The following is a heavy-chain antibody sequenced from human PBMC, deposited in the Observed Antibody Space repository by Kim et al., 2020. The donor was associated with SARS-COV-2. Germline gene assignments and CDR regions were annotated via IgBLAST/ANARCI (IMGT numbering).Heavy chain of an antibody. CDR2: IGASNGNT. J-gene: IGHJ5*02. CDR3: VGDWYCSGGRCYDCFDP. D-gene: IGHD2-15*01. CDR1: GYTFTSYG. V-gene: IGHV1-18*01. Sequence: ASVKVSCKASGYTFTSYGISWVRQAPGQGLEWMGWIGASNGNTRYAKKFQGRVTMTTDTSTSTAYMELRSLGSDDTAVYYCVGDWYCSGGRCYDCFDPWGQGTLVTVSS.